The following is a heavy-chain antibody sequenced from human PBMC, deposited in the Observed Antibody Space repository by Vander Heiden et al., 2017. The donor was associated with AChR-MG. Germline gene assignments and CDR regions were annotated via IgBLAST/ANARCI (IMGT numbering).Heavy chain of an antibody. Sequence: EVQLVESGGGLVQPGGSLRLSCAASGFTFSSYEMNWVRQAPGKGLEWVSYISSSGSTIYYAESVKGRFTISRDNAKNSLYLQMNSLRAEDTAVYYCARDSSLTAYYYYMDVWGKGTTVTVSS. CDR3: ARDSSLTAYYYYMDV. D-gene: IGHD1-20*01. V-gene: IGHV3-48*03. CDR2: ISSSGSTI. CDR1: GFTFSSYE. J-gene: IGHJ6*03.